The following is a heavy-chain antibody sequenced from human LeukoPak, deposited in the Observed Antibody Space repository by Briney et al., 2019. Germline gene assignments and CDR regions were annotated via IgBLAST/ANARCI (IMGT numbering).Heavy chain of an antibody. D-gene: IGHD3-22*01. CDR1: GDTFSSYA. CDR2: ISAYNGNT. CDR3: ARGGFYYDSSGYSEYFQH. J-gene: IGHJ1*01. Sequence: APVKVSCKASGDTFSSYAFSWVRQAPGQGLEWMGWISAYNGNTNYAQKLQGRVTMTTDTSTSTAYMELRSLRSDDTAVYYCARGGFYYDSSGYSEYFQHWGQGTLVTVSS. V-gene: IGHV1-18*01.